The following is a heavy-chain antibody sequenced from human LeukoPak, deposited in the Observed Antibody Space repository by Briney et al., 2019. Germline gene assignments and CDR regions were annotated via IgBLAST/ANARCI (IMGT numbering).Heavy chain of an antibody. CDR3: ARGTTQLLEWLLYDGMDV. Sequence: GGSLRLSCAASGFTVSSNYMSWVRQAPGKGLEWVSVIYSGGSTYYADSVKGRFTISSENSKNTLYLQMNSLRDEDTAVYYCARGTTQLLEWLLYDGMDVWGQGTTVTVSS. J-gene: IGHJ6*02. D-gene: IGHD3-3*01. CDR1: GFTVSSNY. V-gene: IGHV3-66*01. CDR2: IYSGGST.